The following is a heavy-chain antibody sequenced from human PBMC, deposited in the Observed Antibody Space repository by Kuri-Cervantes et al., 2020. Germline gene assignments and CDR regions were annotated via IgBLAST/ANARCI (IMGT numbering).Heavy chain of an antibody. CDR2: IYSGGST. V-gene: IGHV3-53*01. Sequence: GESLKISCAASGFTVSSNYMSWVRQAPGKGLEWVSVIYSGGSTYYADSVKGRFTISRDNSKNTLYLQMNSLRAEDTAVYYCARATYSSSSEGYWGQGTLVTVSS. J-gene: IGHJ4*02. D-gene: IGHD6-13*01. CDR1: GFTVSSNY. CDR3: ARATYSSSSEGY.